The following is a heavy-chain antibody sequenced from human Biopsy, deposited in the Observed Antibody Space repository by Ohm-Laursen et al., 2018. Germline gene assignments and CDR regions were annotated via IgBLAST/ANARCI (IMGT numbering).Heavy chain of an antibody. D-gene: IGHD3-3*01. CDR2: ISEGGST. CDR3: ARLYRLDDYWDDDPPDAFDV. Sequence: SQTLSLTCTVSGASFSGDYWSWIRQSPGGGLEWIGSISEGGSTSYNPSLRGRVTISVDASKNQFSLKLSSVTAADTAVFFCARLYRLDDYWDDDPPDAFDVWAQGTMVTVSS. CDR1: GASFSGDY. J-gene: IGHJ3*01. V-gene: IGHV4-59*01.